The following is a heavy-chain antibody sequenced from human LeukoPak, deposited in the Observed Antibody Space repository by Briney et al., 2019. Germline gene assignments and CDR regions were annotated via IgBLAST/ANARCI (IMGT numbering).Heavy chain of an antibody. CDR3: ARGSAVSTDVYYYYGMDV. CDR2: INPNSGGT. D-gene: IGHD4-17*01. CDR1: GYTFTGYY. V-gene: IGHV1-2*04. Sequence: ASVKVSCKASGYTFTGYYMHWVRQAPGQGLEWMGWINPNSGGTNYAQKFQGWVTMTRGTSISTAYMELSRLRSDDTAVYYCARGSAVSTDVYYYYGMDVWGKGTTVTVSS. J-gene: IGHJ6*04.